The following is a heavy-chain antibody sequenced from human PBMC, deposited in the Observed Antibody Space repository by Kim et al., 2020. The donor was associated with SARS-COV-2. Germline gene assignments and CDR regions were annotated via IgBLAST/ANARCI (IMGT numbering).Heavy chain of an antibody. Sequence: GGSLRLSCAASGFTFSSYWMSWVRQAPGKGLEWVANIKQDGSEKYYVDSVKGRFTISRDNAKTSLYLQINILRAEDTAVDLCARRPYYFDYWGQGTLVTV. CDR1: GFTFSSYW. CDR3: ARRPYYFDY. J-gene: IGHJ4*02. CDR2: IKQDGSEK. V-gene: IGHV3-7*01.